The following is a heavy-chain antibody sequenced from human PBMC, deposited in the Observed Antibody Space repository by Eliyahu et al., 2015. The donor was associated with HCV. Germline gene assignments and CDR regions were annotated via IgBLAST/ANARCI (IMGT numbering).Heavy chain of an antibody. Sequence: QVQLQESGPGLVKPSETLSLTCXVSGGSISSYYWSWIRQPPGKGLEWIGYIYYSGSTNYNPSLKSRVTISVDTSKNQFSLKLSSVTAADTAVYYCASRGDTAFDYWGQGTLVTVSS. D-gene: IGHD5-18*01. CDR1: GGSISSYY. V-gene: IGHV4-59*08. CDR2: IYYSGST. J-gene: IGHJ4*02. CDR3: ASRGDTAFDY.